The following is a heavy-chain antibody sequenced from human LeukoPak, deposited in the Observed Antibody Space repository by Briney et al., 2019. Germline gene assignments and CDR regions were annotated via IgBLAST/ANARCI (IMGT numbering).Heavy chain of an antibody. CDR2: IRYDGSNK. D-gene: IGHD3-22*01. Sequence: GGSLRLSCAASGFTFGSYSMNWVRQAPGKGLEWVAFIRYDGSNKYYADSVKGRFTISRDNSKNTLYLQMNSLRAEDTTVYYCAKESTMIVVVINFDYWGQGTLVTVSS. CDR1: GFTFGSYS. V-gene: IGHV3-30*02. J-gene: IGHJ4*02. CDR3: AKESTMIVVVINFDY.